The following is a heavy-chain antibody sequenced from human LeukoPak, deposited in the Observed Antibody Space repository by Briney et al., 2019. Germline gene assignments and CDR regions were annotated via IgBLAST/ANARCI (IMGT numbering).Heavy chain of an antibody. V-gene: IGHV4-34*01. J-gene: IGHJ5*02. CDR3: ARHPLWWINWFDP. Sequence: MPSETLSLTCAVYGVSFSGYYWSWIRQPPGKGLEWIGEINHSGSTNYNPSLKSRVTISVDTSKNQFSLKLSSVTAADTAVYYCARHPLWWINWFDPWGQGTLVTVSS. CDR1: GVSFSGYY. CDR2: INHSGST. D-gene: IGHD2-21*01.